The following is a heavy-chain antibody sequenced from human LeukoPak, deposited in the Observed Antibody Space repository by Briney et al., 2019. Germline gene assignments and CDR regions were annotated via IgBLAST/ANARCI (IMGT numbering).Heavy chain of an antibody. CDR1: GFTLSSYD. CDR3: ARDRGFDY. D-gene: IGHD2-15*01. CDR2: ISYDGSNK. Sequence: GGSLRLSCAASGFTLSSYDMHWVRQAPGKGLEWVAVISYDGSNKYYADSVKGRFTISRDNAKNSLYLQMNSLRAEDTAVYYCARDRGFDYWGQGTLVTVSS. J-gene: IGHJ4*02. V-gene: IGHV3-30*03.